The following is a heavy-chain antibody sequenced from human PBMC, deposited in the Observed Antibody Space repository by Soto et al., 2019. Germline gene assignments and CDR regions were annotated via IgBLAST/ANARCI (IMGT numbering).Heavy chain of an antibody. Sequence: GGSLRLSCAASGFTFSDYYMSWIRQAPGKGLEWVSYISSSGSTIYYADSVKGRFTISRDNAKNSLYLQMNSLRAEDTAVYYCARARREYSGYVPYFQHWGQGTLVTVSS. CDR2: ISSSGSTI. V-gene: IGHV3-11*01. D-gene: IGHD5-12*01. CDR1: GFTFSDYY. J-gene: IGHJ1*01. CDR3: ARARREYSGYVPYFQH.